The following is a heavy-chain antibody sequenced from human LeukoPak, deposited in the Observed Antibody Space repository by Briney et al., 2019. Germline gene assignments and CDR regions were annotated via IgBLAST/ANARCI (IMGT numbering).Heavy chain of an antibody. CDR1: GFTFSSYA. CDR2: ISGSGGST. CDR3: AKDRYYDSSGYSSYFDY. J-gene: IGHJ4*02. D-gene: IGHD3-22*01. V-gene: IGHV3-23*01. Sequence: GGSLRLSCAASGFTFSSYAMSWVRQAPGKGLEWVSAISGSGGSTYYADSVKGRFTISRDNAKNSLYLQMNSLRAEDTALYYCAKDRYYDSSGYSSYFDYWGQGTLVTVSS.